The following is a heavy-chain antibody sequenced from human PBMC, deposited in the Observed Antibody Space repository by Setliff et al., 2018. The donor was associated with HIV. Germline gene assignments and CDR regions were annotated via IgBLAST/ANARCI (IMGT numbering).Heavy chain of an antibody. CDR2: IKKDGGEI. CDR1: GFTFSNYW. CDR3: ARGRPFDY. J-gene: IGHJ4*02. Sequence: PGGSLRLSCATSGFTFSNYWMDWVRQAPGKGLEWVATIKKDGGEIYYVDSVKGRFTISRDNARNLLYLEMSSLRAEDTAVYYCARGRPFDYWGQGTLVTVSS. V-gene: IGHV3-7*03.